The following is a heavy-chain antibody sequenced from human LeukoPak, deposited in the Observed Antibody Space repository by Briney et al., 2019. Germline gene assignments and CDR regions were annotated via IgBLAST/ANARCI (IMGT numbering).Heavy chain of an antibody. V-gene: IGHV4-31*03. CDR1: GGSISSGGYY. J-gene: IGHJ3*02. CDR2: IYYSGST. Sequence: SETLSLTCTVSGGSISSGGYYWSWIRQHPGKGLEWIGYIYYSGSTYYNPSLKSRVTISVDTSKNQFSLKLSFVTAADTAVYYCAREVGDTRDSDAFDIWGQGTMVTVSS. CDR3: AREVGDTRDSDAFDI. D-gene: IGHD1-26*01.